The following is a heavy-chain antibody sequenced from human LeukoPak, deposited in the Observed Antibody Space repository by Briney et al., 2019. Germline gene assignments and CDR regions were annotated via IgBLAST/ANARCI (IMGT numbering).Heavy chain of an antibody. D-gene: IGHD6-13*01. CDR1: GYTCTSYY. J-gene: IGHJ6*02. Sequence: GASVKVSCKASGYTCTSYYMHWVRQAPGQGLEWMGIINPSGGSTSYAQKFQGRVTMTRDTSTSTVYMELSSLRSEDTAVYYCARVKQQLDHYYYYGMDVWGQGTTVTVSS. V-gene: IGHV1-46*01. CDR3: ARVKQQLDHYYYYGMDV. CDR2: INPSGGST.